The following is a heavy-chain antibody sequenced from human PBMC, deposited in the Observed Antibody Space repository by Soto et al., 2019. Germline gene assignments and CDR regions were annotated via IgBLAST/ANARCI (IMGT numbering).Heavy chain of an antibody. Sequence: QVQLVQSGAEVKKPGSSVKVSCKASGGTFSSYAISWVRQAPGQGLEWMGGIIPIFGTANYAQKFQGRVTITADESTSTAYMELSSLRSEDTAVYYCAVEPANEYGDYRGDWFDPWGQGTLVTVSS. J-gene: IGHJ5*02. CDR3: AVEPANEYGDYRGDWFDP. CDR2: IIPIFGTA. CDR1: GGTFSSYA. D-gene: IGHD4-17*01. V-gene: IGHV1-69*01.